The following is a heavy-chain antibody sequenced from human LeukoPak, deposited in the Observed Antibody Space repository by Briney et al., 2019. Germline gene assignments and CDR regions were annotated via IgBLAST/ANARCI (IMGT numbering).Heavy chain of an antibody. CDR2: IKQDGSEK. CDR3: ASLLGFYYFDY. D-gene: IGHD3-3*01. J-gene: IGHJ4*02. CDR1: GFTFSSCW. Sequence: PGGSLRLSCAASGFTFSSCWMSWVRQAPGRGLEWVASIKQDGSEKYYVDSVKGRFTISRDNSKNTVYLQMNSLRAEDTAVYYCASLLGFYYFDYWGQGTLVTVSS. V-gene: IGHV3-7*03.